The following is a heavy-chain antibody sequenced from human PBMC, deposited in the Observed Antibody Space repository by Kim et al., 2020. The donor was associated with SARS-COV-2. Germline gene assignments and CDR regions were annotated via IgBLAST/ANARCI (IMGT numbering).Heavy chain of an antibody. D-gene: IGHD3-22*01. Sequence: ASVKVSCKASGYTFTSYGVSWVRQAPGQGLEWMGWISAKNGKRSTAQKSQGRVTMTTDTSTDTAYMELRSLRSDDTALYFCARARPDSHTWYPHDAFDVWGQGTLVTVSS. CDR3: ARARPDSHTWYPHDAFDV. V-gene: IGHV1-18*01. J-gene: IGHJ3*01. CDR2: ISAKNGKR. CDR1: GYTFTSYG.